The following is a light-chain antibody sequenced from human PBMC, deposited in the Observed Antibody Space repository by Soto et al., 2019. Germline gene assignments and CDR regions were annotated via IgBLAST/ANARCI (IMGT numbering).Light chain of an antibody. CDR2: AAS. CDR3: QQNYRATPWT. CDR1: QSISRY. Sequence: DIQMTQSPSSLSASVGDRITITCRASQSISRYLNWYQPKPGKAPKLLINAASSLERGVPSRFSGGGSGTDFTLNISSLQPDDFATYYCQQNYRATPWTFGQGTKVDIK. J-gene: IGKJ1*01. V-gene: IGKV1-39*01.